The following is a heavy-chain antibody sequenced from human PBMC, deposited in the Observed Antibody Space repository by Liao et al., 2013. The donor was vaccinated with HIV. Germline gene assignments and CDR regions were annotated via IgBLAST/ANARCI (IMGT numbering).Heavy chain of an antibody. CDR2: MYTSGNT. Sequence: QVQLQESGPGLVKPSQTLSLTCTVSGGSISSGSYYWSWIRQPAGKGLEWIGRMYTSGNTEYNPSLKSRVTVSTDTSKNQFSLNLSSVTAADTAVYYCARDRLTCSGEVCYQIFDYWGRGTLVTVSS. D-gene: IGHD2-15*01. CDR1: GGSISSGSYY. CDR3: ARDRLTCSGEVCYQIFDY. V-gene: IGHV4-61*02. J-gene: IGHJ4*02.